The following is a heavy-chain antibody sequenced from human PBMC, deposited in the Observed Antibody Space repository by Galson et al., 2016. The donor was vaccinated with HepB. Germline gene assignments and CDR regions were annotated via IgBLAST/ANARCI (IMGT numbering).Heavy chain of an antibody. CDR2: VSAYNGNT. CDR3: ATLQGNSRGAFDI. D-gene: IGHD1-7*01. V-gene: IGHV1-18*04. Sequence: SVKVSCKASGYRFTMYGISWVRQAPGQGLEWMGWVSAYNGNTNYAQRLQGRVTMTTDTVTTTAYMELESLRSDDTAVYYCATLQGNSRGAFDIWGQGTMVTVSS. J-gene: IGHJ3*02. CDR1: GYRFTMYG.